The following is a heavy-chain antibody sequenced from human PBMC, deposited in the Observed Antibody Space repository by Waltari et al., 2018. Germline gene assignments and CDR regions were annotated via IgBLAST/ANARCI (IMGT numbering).Heavy chain of an antibody. Sequence: QVQLVQSGAEVKKPGASVKVSCKASGYTFTGYYMHWVRPAPGQGLEWMGRINPNSGGTNYAQKFQGRVTMTRDTSISTAYMELSRLRSDDTAVYYCARIAAAGGKGYFDYWGQGTLVTVSS. CDR3: ARIAAAGGKGYFDY. V-gene: IGHV1-2*06. CDR1: GYTFTGYY. J-gene: IGHJ4*02. CDR2: INPNSGGT. D-gene: IGHD6-13*01.